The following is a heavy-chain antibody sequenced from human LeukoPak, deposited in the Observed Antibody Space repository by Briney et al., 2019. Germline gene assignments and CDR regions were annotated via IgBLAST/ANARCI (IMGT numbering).Heavy chain of an antibody. J-gene: IGHJ4*02. V-gene: IGHV4-30-2*01. CDR3: ARGGDSSGYYYSIDY. CDR1: GDSISSSTCN. CDR2: ISQSGNS. Sequence: PSQTLSLTCKVSGDSISSSTCNWSWIRQPPGKGLEWIGYISQSGNSYFTPSLKSRATISVDRSKNHFSLKLSSVTAADTAVYYCARGGDSSGYYYSIDYWGQGTLVTVSS. D-gene: IGHD3-22*01.